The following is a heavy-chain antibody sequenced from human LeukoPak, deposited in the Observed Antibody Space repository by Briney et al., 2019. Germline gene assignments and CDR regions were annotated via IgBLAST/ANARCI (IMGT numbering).Heavy chain of an antibody. D-gene: IGHD3-16*01. J-gene: IGHJ2*01. Sequence: GGSLRLSCAASGFTFSSYAMHWVRQAPGKGLEWVAVISYDGSNKYYADSVKGRFTISRDNAKNSLYLQMTSLSAGDTAVYYCVRERLGAKKRVVNYDFDLWGRGNLVTVSS. CDR1: GFTFSSYA. CDR2: ISYDGSNK. V-gene: IGHV3-30*14. CDR3: VRERLGAKKRVVNYDFDL.